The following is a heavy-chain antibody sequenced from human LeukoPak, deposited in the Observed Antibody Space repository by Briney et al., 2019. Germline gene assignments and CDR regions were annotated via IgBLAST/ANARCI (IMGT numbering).Heavy chain of an antibody. CDR2: MNPNSGNT. Sequence: ASVKVSCKAAGYTFTSYAMHWVRQATGQGLEWMGWMNPNSGNTGYAQKFQGRVTITRNTSISTAYMELSSLRSEDTAVYYCARRFPDYYMDVWGKGTTVTVSS. D-gene: IGHD3-10*01. CDR1: GYTFTSYA. CDR3: ARRFPDYYMDV. V-gene: IGHV1-8*03. J-gene: IGHJ6*03.